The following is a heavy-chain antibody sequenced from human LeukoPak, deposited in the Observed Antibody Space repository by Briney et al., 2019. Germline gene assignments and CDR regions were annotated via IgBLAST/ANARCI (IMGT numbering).Heavy chain of an antibody. Sequence: SVKDSCKASGGTFSSYAISWVRQAPGQGLEWMGGIIPIFGTANYAQKFQGRVTITTDESTSTAYMELSSLRSEDTAVYYCARNLLELPQFNWFDPWGQGTLVTVSS. CDR1: GGTFSSYA. CDR3: ARNLLELPQFNWFDP. CDR2: IIPIFGTA. J-gene: IGHJ5*02. V-gene: IGHV1-69*05. D-gene: IGHD1-26*01.